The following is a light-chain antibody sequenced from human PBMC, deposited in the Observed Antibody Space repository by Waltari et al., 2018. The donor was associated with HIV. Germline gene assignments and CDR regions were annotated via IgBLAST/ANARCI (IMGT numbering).Light chain of an antibody. V-gene: IGKV3-11*01. Sequence: EIALTQSPVDLSLSPGDRSTLTCRANLTIVNYLGWYQQQPGQGTSLLIYDASKRVTGVPVRFSGSGSGTDFSLIINNIQPEDSAVYYCQQRHSWPLSFGGGTKVEI. CDR3: QQRHSWPLS. CDR2: DAS. J-gene: IGKJ4*01. CDR1: LTIVNY.